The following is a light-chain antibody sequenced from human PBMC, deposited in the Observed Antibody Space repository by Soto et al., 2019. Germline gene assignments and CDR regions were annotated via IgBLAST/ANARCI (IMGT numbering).Light chain of an antibody. J-gene: IGKJ4*01. CDR1: QSVSSD. V-gene: IGKV3-15*01. Sequence: EIVMTQSPATLSVSPGERATLSCRASQSVSSDLAWYHQKPGQAPRLLIYGASTRATGIPARFSGSGSGTDFTLTINRLEPEDFAVYYCQQYDSSPPFALTFGGGTKVDIK. CDR2: GAS. CDR3: QQYDSSPPFALT.